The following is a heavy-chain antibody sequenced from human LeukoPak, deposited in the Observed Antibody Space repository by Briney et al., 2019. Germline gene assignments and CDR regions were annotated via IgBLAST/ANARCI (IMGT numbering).Heavy chain of an antibody. D-gene: IGHD2-2*01. Sequence: GSVKVSCKVSGYSLSEVSMHWVRQAPGKGLDWMGGFDSEDGERIYAQKFQGRVTMTEDTSTDTAYMELSSLRSEDTAVYYCATELPTLDIVVVPAAIGALVWGQGTMVTVSS. CDR2: FDSEDGER. J-gene: IGHJ3*01. V-gene: IGHV1-24*01. CDR3: ATELPTLDIVVVPAAIGALV. CDR1: GYSLSEVS.